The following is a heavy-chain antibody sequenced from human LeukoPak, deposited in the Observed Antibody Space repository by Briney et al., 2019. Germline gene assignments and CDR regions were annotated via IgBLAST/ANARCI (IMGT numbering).Heavy chain of an antibody. V-gene: IGHV1-2*02. Sequence: ASVKVSCKASGYTFTGYYMHWVRQAPGQGLEWMGWINPNSGGTNYAQKFQGRVTMTRDTSISTAYMELSRPRSDDTAVCYCARDPPAAGIDYWGQGTLVTVSS. CDR1: GYTFTGYY. CDR3: ARDPPAAGIDY. CDR2: INPNSGGT. D-gene: IGHD6-25*01. J-gene: IGHJ4*02.